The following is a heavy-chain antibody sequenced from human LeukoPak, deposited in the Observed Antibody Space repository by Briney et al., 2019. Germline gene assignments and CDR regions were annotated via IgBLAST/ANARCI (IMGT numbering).Heavy chain of an antibody. J-gene: IGHJ4*02. D-gene: IGHD3-22*01. V-gene: IGHV3-21*01. Sequence: GGSLRLSCAASGFTFSSYNMNWVRQAPGKGLEWVSSISSSSSYIYYADSVKGRFTISRDNAKNSLYLQMNSLRAEDTAVYYCARDAYYDSSGYYLGGEVFVYWGQGTLVTVSS. CDR3: ARDAYYDSSGYYLGGEVFVY. CDR2: ISSSSSYI. CDR1: GFTFSSYN.